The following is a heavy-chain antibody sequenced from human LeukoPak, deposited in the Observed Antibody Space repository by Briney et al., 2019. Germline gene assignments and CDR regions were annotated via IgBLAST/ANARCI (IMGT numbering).Heavy chain of an antibody. CDR3: ARHSDRWRYGMDV. V-gene: IGHV4-59*08. CDR2: INESGPT. Sequence: LETLSLTCIVSRGFLNYYWRWFRQPPGKALEWVGQINESGPTDYNPSCMGPRTISRGTCKNQISLQLTAVTAAEPGMYYCARHSDRWRYGMDVWGQGSTVTVSS. CDR1: RGFLNYY. D-gene: IGHD1-26*01. J-gene: IGHJ6*02.